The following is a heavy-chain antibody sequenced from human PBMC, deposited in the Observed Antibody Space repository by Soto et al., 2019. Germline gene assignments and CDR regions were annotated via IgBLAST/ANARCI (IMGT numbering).Heavy chain of an antibody. D-gene: IGHD3-3*01. CDR3: ARAAKDFLDYWSGTTHYGIDV. J-gene: IGHJ6*02. CDR1: GGSISDYY. Sequence: ETLSLTCSVSGGSISDYYWTWVRQPPGKALELIGYIYNRGSTNYNYNPSLQSRVTISLDRFKNQFSLRLSSVTAADTAVYFCARAAKDFLDYWSGTTHYGIDVWGQGTTVTVSS. CDR2: IYNRGSTNY. V-gene: IGHV4-59*01.